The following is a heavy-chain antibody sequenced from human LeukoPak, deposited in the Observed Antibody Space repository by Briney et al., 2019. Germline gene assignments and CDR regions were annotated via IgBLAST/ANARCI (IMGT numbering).Heavy chain of an antibody. CDR3: ARGGAVAGTLDY. V-gene: IGHV3-53*01. CDR2: IYSGGST. CDR1: GLTVSSNY. Sequence: GGSLRLSCAASGLTVSSNYMSWVRQAPGKGLEWVSVIYSGGSTYYAGSVKGRFTISRDNSKNTLYLQMNSLRAEDTAVYYCARGGAVAGTLDYWGQGTLVTVSS. D-gene: IGHD6-19*01. J-gene: IGHJ4*02.